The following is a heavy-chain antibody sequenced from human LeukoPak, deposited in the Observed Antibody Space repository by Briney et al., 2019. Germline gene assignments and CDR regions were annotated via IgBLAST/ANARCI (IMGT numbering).Heavy chain of an antibody. CDR1: GGSRSTTY. CDR3: ARHLSLYYYASGTYYNDAFDI. V-gene: IGHV4-59*08. CDR2: ISNGGST. J-gene: IGHJ3*02. D-gene: IGHD3-10*01. Sequence: SETLSLTCTVSGGSRSTTYWSWLRQPPGMGLEWVGYISNGGSTNYNPSLRSRVTISVDTSKNQFSLKLSSVTAADTAVYYCARHLSLYYYASGTYYNDAFDIWGQGTMVTVSS.